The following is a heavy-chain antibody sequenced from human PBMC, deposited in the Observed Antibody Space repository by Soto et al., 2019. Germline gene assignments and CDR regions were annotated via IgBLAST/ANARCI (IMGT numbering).Heavy chain of an antibody. V-gene: IGHV4-34*01. Sequence: PSETLSLTCAVYGESFGGYYWNWIRQPPGKGLEWIGEINHSGSTNYNPSLKSRVTISVDTSKNQFSLKLSSVTAADTAVYYCARDPHCGGGNCSPDGMDVWGQGTTVTVSS. CDR3: ARDPHCGGGNCSPDGMDV. CDR2: INHSGST. D-gene: IGHD2-15*01. J-gene: IGHJ6*02. CDR1: GESFGGYY.